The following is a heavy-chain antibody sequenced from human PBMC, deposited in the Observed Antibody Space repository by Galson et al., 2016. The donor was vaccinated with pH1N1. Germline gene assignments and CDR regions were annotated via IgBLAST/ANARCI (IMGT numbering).Heavy chain of an antibody. CDR3: TRDGSDWSNNIDF. CDR2: ISNDGTST. J-gene: IGHJ4*02. D-gene: IGHD3-9*01. CDR1: GFIFSGYW. V-gene: IGHV3-74*01. Sequence: SLRLSCAASGFIFSGYWMNWVRQVPGEGLVWVSRISNDGTSTYYADSVKGRFTISRDNARNTLYLQMNSLRAEDTAVYYCTRDGSDWSNNIDFWGQGILVTVSS.